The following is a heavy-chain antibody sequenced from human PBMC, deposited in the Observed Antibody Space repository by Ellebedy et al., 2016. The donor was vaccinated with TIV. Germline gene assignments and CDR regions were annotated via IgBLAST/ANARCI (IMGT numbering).Heavy chain of an antibody. CDR3: AVATYYSGSGDYPAY. J-gene: IGHJ4*02. CDR2: SYHSGSA. CDR1: GGSISPFY. D-gene: IGHD3-10*01. Sequence: SETLSLXXIVSGGSISPFYWSWIRRSPGKGLEWIGYSYHSGSAMYNPSFQSRVTISVDKSKNRVSLMLASAGAADTAVYYCAVATYYSGSGDYPAYWGQGTLVLVSS. V-gene: IGHV4-59*03.